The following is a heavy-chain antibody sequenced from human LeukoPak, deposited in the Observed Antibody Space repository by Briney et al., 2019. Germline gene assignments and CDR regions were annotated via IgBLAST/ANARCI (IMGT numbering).Heavy chain of an antibody. J-gene: IGHJ6*02. CDR3: VRDPSGHGMDV. Sequence: GGSLRLSCAASGFAFSSYDMHWVRQVTGKGLEWVSAIGRAGDTHYAGSVKGRFTISRDNAKNSLYLQMNSLRAGDTAVYYCVRDPSGHGMDVCGQGTTVTVSS. CDR2: IGRAGDT. CDR1: GFAFSSYD. D-gene: IGHD5-12*01. V-gene: IGHV3-13*04.